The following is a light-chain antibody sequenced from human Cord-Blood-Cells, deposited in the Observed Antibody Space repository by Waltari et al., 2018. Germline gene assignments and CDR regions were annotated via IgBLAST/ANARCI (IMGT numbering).Light chain of an antibody. CDR1: SRRSDV. CDR3: NSRDSSGNHYV. V-gene: IGLV3-19*01. Sequence: SSELTQDPAVSVALGQTVRITCQGDSRRSDVASWYQQKPGQAPVLIIYGKNNRPSGIPDRFSGSSSGNTASLTITGAQAEDEADYYCNSRDSSGNHYVFGTGTKVTVL. J-gene: IGLJ1*01. CDR2: GKN.